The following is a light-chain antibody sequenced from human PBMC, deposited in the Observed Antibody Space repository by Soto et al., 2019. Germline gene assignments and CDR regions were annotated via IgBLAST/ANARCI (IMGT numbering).Light chain of an antibody. V-gene: IGKV3-11*01. Sequence: VLIQSPVNLCLSPRQRATLSCRASQSGRSYFTRYQQKPGKAPRVXIYDTSHRATGIPAMFSGSGSGTEFTLTISSLQPEDFALYYCQQGSKWTLTFGGGTKV. CDR1: QSGRSY. CDR2: DTS. CDR3: QQGSKWTLT. J-gene: IGKJ4*01.